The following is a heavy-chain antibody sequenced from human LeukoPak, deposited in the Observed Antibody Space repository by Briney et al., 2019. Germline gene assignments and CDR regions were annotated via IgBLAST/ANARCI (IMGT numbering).Heavy chain of an antibody. D-gene: IGHD2/OR15-2a*01. V-gene: IGHV1-8*01. CDR3: ARAFYGPFFDFDY. CDR2: MNPNSGNT. Sequence: ASVKVSCKASGYTFTSYDINWVRQATGQGLEWMGWMNPNSGNTGYAQKFQGRVTMTRNTSISTAYMELSSLRSEDTAVHYCARAFYGPFFDFDYWGQGTLVTVSS. CDR1: GYTFTSYD. J-gene: IGHJ4*02.